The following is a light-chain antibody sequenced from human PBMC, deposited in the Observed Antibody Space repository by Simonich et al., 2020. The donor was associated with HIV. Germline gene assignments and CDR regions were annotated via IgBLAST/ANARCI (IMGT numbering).Light chain of an antibody. Sequence: DIQMTQSPSSLSASVGDRVTITCRASQSIGNYLNWYHQKPGKAPKLLIYTTSNLQSGVPSRFSGSGSGTDFTLTISSLQPDDFATNYCQQSYSTLPYTFGQGTKLEIK. V-gene: IGKV1-39*01. CDR1: QSIGNY. CDR3: QQSYSTLPYT. CDR2: TTS. J-gene: IGKJ2*01.